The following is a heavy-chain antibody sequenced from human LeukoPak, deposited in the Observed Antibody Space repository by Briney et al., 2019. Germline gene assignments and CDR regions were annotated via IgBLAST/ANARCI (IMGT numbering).Heavy chain of an antibody. D-gene: IGHD3-22*01. CDR1: GYTFTSYG. V-gene: IGHV1-18*01. CDR2: ISAYNGNT. CDR3: ARFYDSSGYYYFDY. Sequence: ASVKVSCKASGYTFTSYGISWVRQAPGQGLEWMGWISAYNGNTNYAQKLQGRVTMTTDISTSTAYMELRSLRSDDTAVYYCARFYDSSGYYYFDYWGQGTLVTVSS. J-gene: IGHJ4*02.